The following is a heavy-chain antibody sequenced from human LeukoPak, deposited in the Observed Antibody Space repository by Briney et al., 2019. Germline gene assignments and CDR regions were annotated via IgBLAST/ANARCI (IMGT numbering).Heavy chain of an antibody. V-gene: IGHV1-2*02. Sequence: ASVKVSCKASGYTFTRYYMHWVRQAPGQGLEWMGWINPNSGGTNYAQKFQGRVTMTRDTSISTAYMELSRLRSDDTAVYYCARDASTIFGAGGHYFDYWGQGTLVTVSS. CDR3: ARDASTIFGAGGHYFDY. D-gene: IGHD3-3*01. J-gene: IGHJ4*02. CDR2: INPNSGGT. CDR1: GYTFTRYY.